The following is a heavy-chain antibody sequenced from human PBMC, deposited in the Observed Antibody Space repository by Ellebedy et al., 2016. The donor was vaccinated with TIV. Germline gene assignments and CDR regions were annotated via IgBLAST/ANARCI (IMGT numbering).Heavy chain of an antibody. CDR2: ISYDGSIK. CDR3: AKGHYYDSSGYSYSAFNI. Sequence: GGSLRLXXAASGFTFSSYGIHWVRQAPGKGLEWVAFISYDGSIKYFADSVKGRFTISRDNSKSTLYLQMNSLRAEDTAVYYCAKGHYYDSSGYSYSAFNIWGQGTMVTVSS. J-gene: IGHJ3*02. D-gene: IGHD3-22*01. CDR1: GFTFSSYG. V-gene: IGHV3-30*18.